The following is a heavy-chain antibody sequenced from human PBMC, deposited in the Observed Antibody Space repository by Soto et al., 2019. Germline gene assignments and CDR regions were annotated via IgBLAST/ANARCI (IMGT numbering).Heavy chain of an antibody. CDR2: INTSGGST. D-gene: IGHD1-26*01. CDR1: GYTFTSYY. V-gene: IGHV1-46*01. CDR3: ARVGYVGLAYFDY. J-gene: IGHJ4*02. Sequence: ASVKVSCKASGYTFTSYYMHWVRQAPGQGLEWMEIINTSGGSTSYAQKFQGRVTMTRDTSTSTVYIELSSLRFEYTAVYYCARVGYVGLAYFDYWGQGTLVTVSS.